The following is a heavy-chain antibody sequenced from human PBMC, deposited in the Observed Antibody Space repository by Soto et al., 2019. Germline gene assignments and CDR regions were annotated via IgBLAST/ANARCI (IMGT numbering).Heavy chain of an antibody. D-gene: IGHD5-12*01. V-gene: IGHV1-3*01. J-gene: IGHJ3*02. CDR1: GYTFTLYT. CDR2: IHAGNAYT. Sequence: QVQLVQSGAQVKKPGASVKVSCKASGYTFTLYTIHWVRQAPGQRLEWMGWIHAGNAYTKYSQNFQGRVTITRDTAASTVYMEMSSLASEDTGVFYCARVQYSGNDLKLGFDIWGQGTTVTVSS. CDR3: ARVQYSGNDLKLGFDI.